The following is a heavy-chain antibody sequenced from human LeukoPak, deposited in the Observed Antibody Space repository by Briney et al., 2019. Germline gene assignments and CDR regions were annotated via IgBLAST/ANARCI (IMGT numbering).Heavy chain of an antibody. V-gene: IGHV4-4*02. D-gene: IGHD4-17*01. CDR2: VYHSGST. CDR1: GASISSNNW. J-gene: IGHJ4*02. Sequence: PSGTLSLTCAVSGASISSNNWWSWVRQPPGKGLEWIGEVYHSGSTNYNPSLKSRVTISVDKSKNQFSLKLNSVTAADTAVYYCARNMIATTGCDYWGQGTLVTVSS. CDR3: ARNMIATTGCDY.